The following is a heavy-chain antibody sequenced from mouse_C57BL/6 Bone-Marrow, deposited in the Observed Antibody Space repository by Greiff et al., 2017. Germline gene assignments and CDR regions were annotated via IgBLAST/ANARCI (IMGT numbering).Heavy chain of an antibody. Sequence: QVPLQQSVAELVKPGASVTLSCKASGYTFTSYWMHWVKQRPGQGLEWIGMIHPNSGSTNYNEKFKSKATLTVDKASSTAYMQLSSLTSEDSAVYYCALLYPIDYWGQGTTLTVSS. CDR2: IHPNSGST. D-gene: IGHD2-12*01. CDR1: GYTFTSYW. V-gene: IGHV1-64*01. J-gene: IGHJ2*01. CDR3: ALLYPIDY.